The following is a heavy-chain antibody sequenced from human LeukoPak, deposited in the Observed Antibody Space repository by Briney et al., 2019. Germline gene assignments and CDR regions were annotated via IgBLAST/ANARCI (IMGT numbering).Heavy chain of an antibody. CDR3: AKLGYGDYEGTFDY. D-gene: IGHD4-17*01. J-gene: IGHJ4*02. CDR2: IGAADGVA. CDR1: GFTFTSYA. V-gene: IGHV3-23*01. Sequence: GGSLRLSCSVSGFTFTSYAMSWVRQAPGKGLEWVSAIGAADGVALYADSVKGRFTISRDTSNNTLYLQMNSLRVEDTALYYCAKLGYGDYEGTFDYWGQGTLVTVSS.